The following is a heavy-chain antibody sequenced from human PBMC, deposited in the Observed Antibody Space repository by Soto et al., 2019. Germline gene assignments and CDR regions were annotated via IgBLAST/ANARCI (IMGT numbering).Heavy chain of an antibody. Sequence: QVQLVQSGAEVKKPGASLKVSCKTSGYTFTSYGISWVRQAPGHGLEWMGWISAYNGNTNYAQNLQGRVTMTTDTSTSTAYMELRSLRSDDTAVYYCARDSLSGPNWYFDLWGRGTLVTVSS. CDR3: ARDSLSGPNWYFDL. CDR2: ISAYNGNT. V-gene: IGHV1-18*01. CDR1: GYTFTSYG. D-gene: IGHD6-19*01. J-gene: IGHJ2*01.